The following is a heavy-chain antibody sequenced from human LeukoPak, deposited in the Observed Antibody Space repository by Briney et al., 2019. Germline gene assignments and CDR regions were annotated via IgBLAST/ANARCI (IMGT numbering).Heavy chain of an antibody. CDR1: GGSISSGGYY. D-gene: IGHD4-11*01. J-gene: IGHJ6*03. V-gene: IGHV4-30-2*01. Sequence: SETLSLTCTVSGGSISSGGYYWSWIRQPPGKGLEWIGYIYHSGSTYYNPSLKSRVTISVDRSKNQFSLKLSSVTAADTAVYYCAFTVTHYYYYMDVWGKGTTVTVSS. CDR3: AFTVTHYYYYMDV. CDR2: IYHSGST.